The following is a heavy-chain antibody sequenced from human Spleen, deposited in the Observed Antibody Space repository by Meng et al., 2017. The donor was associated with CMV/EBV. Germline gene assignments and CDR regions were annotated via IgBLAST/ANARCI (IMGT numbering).Heavy chain of an antibody. Sequence: GESLKISCAASGFTFSSYAMHWVRQAPGKGLEWVAVISYDGSNKYYADSVKGRFTISRDNAKNTLYLQMNSLRAEDTAVYYCAREGARQLRWPRGPAFDIWGQGTMVTVSS. J-gene: IGHJ3*02. CDR1: GFTFSSYA. D-gene: IGHD4-23*01. CDR3: AREGARQLRWPRGPAFDI. V-gene: IGHV3-30-3*01. CDR2: ISYDGSNK.